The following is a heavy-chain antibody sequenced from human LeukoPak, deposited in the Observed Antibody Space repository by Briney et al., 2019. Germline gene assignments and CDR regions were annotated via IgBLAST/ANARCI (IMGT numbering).Heavy chain of an antibody. D-gene: IGHD3-10*01. V-gene: IGHV4-59*01. CDR2: IYYSGST. CDR3: ARIRYYGSGSYYNAYWYFDL. CDR1: GGSISSYY. Sequence: PSETLSLTCTVSGGSISSYYWSWIRQPPGKGLEWIGYIYYSGSTNYNPSLKSRVTISVDTSKNQFSLKLSSVTAADTAVYYCARIRYYGSGSYYNAYWYFDLWGRGTLVTVSS. J-gene: IGHJ2*01.